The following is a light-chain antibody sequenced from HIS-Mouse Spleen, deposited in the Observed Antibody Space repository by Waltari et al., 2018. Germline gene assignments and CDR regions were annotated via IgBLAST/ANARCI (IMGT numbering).Light chain of an antibody. CDR1: ALPKHY. CDR3: YSTDSSGNHRV. Sequence: SYELTQPPSVSVSPGQPARITCSGDALPKHYAYWDQQKSGQAPVLVIYEDSKRPSGIPERFSGSSSGTMATLTISGAPVEDEADYYCYSTDSSGNHRVFGGGTKLTVL. V-gene: IGLV3-10*01. CDR2: EDS. J-gene: IGLJ2*01.